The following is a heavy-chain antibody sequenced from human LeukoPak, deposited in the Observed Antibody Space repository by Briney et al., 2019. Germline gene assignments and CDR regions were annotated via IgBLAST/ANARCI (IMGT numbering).Heavy chain of an antibody. CDR3: ARQEITFGQYYFDS. CDR2: ISAVSTSA. Sequence: RVSLRLSCAASGFTFSNYAMSWVRQAPGKGLERVSAISAVSTSAYDADSVQGRCSISRDNSKHTLVLQMNSLRAEDTAMYYCARQEITFGQYYFDSWGQGTLVTVSS. D-gene: IGHD3-16*01. CDR1: GFTFSNYA. J-gene: IGHJ4*02. V-gene: IGHV3-23*01.